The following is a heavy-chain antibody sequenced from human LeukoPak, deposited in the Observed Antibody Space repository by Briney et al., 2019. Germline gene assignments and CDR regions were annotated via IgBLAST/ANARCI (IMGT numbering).Heavy chain of an antibody. J-gene: IGHJ4*02. V-gene: IGHV1-18*01. CDR2: ISAYNGNT. CDR3: ARVDDFWSGYWSEDY. D-gene: IGHD3-3*01. Sequence: ASVKVSCTASGYTFTSYGISWVRQAPGQGLEWMGWISAYNGNTNYAQKLQGRVTMTTDTSTSTAYMELRSLRSDDTAVYYCARVDDFWSGYWSEDYWGQGTLVTVSS. CDR1: GYTFTSYG.